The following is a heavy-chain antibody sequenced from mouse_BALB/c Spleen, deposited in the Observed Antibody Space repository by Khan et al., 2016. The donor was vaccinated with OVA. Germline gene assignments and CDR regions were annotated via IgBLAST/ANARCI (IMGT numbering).Heavy chain of an antibody. CDR1: GYPFTDYN. J-gene: IGHJ3*01. Sequence: VRLQQSGPELVKPGASVKIPCKASGYPFTDYNMDWVKQSHGKSLEWIGDITPNNGGTIYNQKLKGKATLTVEKSSSTAYMELRSLTSEDTAVYYCARGGFGSPFAYWGQGTLVTVSA. CDR2: ITPNNGGT. V-gene: IGHV1-18*01. D-gene: IGHD1-1*01. CDR3: ARGGFGSPFAY.